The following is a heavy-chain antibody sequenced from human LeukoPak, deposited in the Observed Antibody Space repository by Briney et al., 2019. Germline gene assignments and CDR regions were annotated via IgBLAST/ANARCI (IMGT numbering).Heavy chain of an antibody. CDR3: ARDWNTFIDY. J-gene: IGHJ4*02. CDR2: ISSSGSTI. D-gene: IGHD1-1*01. Sequence: GGSLRLSCAASGFTFSSYEMNWVRQAPGKGLEWVSYISSSGSTIYYADSMKGRFTISRDNANNSLYLQLNSLRAEDTAVYYCARDWNTFIDYWGQGTLVTVSS. CDR1: GFTFSSYE. V-gene: IGHV3-48*03.